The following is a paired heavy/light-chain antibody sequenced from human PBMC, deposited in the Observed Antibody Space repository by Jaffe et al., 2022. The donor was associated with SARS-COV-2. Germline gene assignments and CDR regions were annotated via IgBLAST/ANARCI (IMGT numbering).Heavy chain of an antibody. CDR2: LCSNGNN. V-gene: IGHV4-39*01. CDR1: GGSVTSEDYY. D-gene: IGHD2-21*01. CDR3: ARRGRTIYSDTFIAFDH. J-gene: IGHJ4*02. Sequence: QLQLQESGPGQVKPSETLSLTCAVSGGSVTSEDYYWGWIRQPPGGGLEWIGNLCSNGNNFDKPSLSSRVSLSMDTSRNQFSLRLTSVTAADTAVYFCARRGRTIYSDTFIAFDHWGPGVLVTVSS.
Light chain of an antibody. CDR1: NSDIGAYDY. CDR3: CSFAGGDTLV. V-gene: IGLV2-8*01. J-gene: IGLJ3*02. Sequence: QSALTQPPSASGSPGQSVTISCSGTNSDIGAYDYVSWYQQHPGQAPKLMIYQVTKRPSGVPDRFSGSKSGNTASLTVSGLQAEDDADYYCCSFAGGDTLVFGGGTKLTVL. CDR2: QVT.